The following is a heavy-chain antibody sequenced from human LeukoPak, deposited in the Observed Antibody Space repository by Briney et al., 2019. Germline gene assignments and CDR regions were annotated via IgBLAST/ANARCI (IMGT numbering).Heavy chain of an antibody. J-gene: IGHJ4*02. V-gene: IGHV1-2*02. Sequence: GASVTVSFKASAYTFTGYYMHWVREAPGQGLEWMGWINPDSGGTNYAQKFQGRVTMTRDTSISTAYMEVSRLRSDDTAVYYCAREGSGWYGNFDYWGQGTLVTVSS. CDR1: AYTFTGYY. D-gene: IGHD6-19*01. CDR3: AREGSGWYGNFDY. CDR2: INPDSGGT.